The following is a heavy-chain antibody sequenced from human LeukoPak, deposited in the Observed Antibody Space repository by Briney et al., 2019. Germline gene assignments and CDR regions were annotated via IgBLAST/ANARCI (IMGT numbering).Heavy chain of an antibody. CDR3: ARGGKVGITMIVGGPYYFDY. J-gene: IGHJ4*02. D-gene: IGHD3-22*01. CDR2: IYTSGST. Sequence: SETLSLTCTVSGGSISSYYWSWIRQPAGKGLEWIGRIYTSGSTNYNPSLKSRVTMSVDTSKNQFSLKLSSVTAADTAVYYCARGGKVGITMIVGGPYYFDYWGQGTLVTVSS. V-gene: IGHV4-4*07. CDR1: GGSISSYY.